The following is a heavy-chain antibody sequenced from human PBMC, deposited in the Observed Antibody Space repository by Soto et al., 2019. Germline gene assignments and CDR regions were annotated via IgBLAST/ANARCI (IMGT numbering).Heavy chain of an antibody. CDR3: AKVMIVSAGADCFDG. CDR2: ITGSGGGT. Sequence: EVQLLESGGGLLQPGGSLRLSCTASGFTFSNYAMTWVRQAPGQGLEWVSTITGSGGGTYYADSVKGRFTISRDNSKNTLYLPIPTLGADDTAGYCGAKVMIVSAGADCFDGWGQGNVVSVSS. CDR1: GFTFSNYA. V-gene: IGHV3-23*01. J-gene: IGHJ4*02. D-gene: IGHD6-19*01.